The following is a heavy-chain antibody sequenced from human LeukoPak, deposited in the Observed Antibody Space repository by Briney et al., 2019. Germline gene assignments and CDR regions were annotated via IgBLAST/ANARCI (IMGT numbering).Heavy chain of an antibody. J-gene: IGHJ4*02. CDR3: ARGTAY. CDR1: GFTFSSNE. V-gene: IGHV3-48*03. D-gene: IGHD2-21*02. CDR2: ISSGASTI. Sequence: PGGSLRLSCAASGFTFSSNEMSWVRQAPGKGLEWVSYISSGASTIYYADSVKGRFTISRDNAKNSLYLQMNGQRVEDTAVYYCARGTAYWGQGTLVTVSS.